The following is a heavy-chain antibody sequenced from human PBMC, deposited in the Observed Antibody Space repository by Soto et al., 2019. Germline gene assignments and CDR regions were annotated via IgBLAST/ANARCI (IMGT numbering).Heavy chain of an antibody. V-gene: IGHV1-24*01. CDR3: ATDQRDSNYDRGFDP. D-gene: IGHD4-4*01. J-gene: IGHJ5*02. CDR1: GYTLTELS. Sequence: GASVKVSCKVSGYTLTELSMHWVRQAPGKGLEWMGGFDPEDGETIYAQKFQGRVTMTEDTSTDTAYMELSSLRSEDTAVYYCATDQRDSNYDRGFDPWGQGTLVTVSS. CDR2: FDPEDGET.